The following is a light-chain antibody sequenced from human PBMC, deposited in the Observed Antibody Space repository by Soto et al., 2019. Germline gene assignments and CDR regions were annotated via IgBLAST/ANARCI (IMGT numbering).Light chain of an antibody. CDR2: GTS. Sequence: EIVLTQSPGTLSLSPGERATLSCRASQSVSSSYLAWYQQKPGLAPRLLMYGTSSRATDVPDRFSGSGSGTDFTLTISRLEPEDFAVYYCQQYTDSRTFGQGTKVDIK. CDR1: QSVSSSY. J-gene: IGKJ1*01. V-gene: IGKV3-20*01. CDR3: QQYTDSRT.